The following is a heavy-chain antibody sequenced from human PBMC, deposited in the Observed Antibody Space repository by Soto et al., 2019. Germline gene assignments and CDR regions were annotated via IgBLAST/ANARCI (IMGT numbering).Heavy chain of an antibody. Sequence: GGSLRLSCAASGFTFSSYGMHWVRQAPGKGLEWVAVISYDGSNKYYADSVKGRFTISRTNSKNTLYLQMNSLRAEDTAVYYCAKDFLTKSIVVVVAEDEPGDYWGQGTLVTVSS. J-gene: IGHJ4*02. D-gene: IGHD2-15*01. CDR2: ISYDGSNK. V-gene: IGHV3-30*18. CDR1: GFTFSSYG. CDR3: AKDFLTKSIVVVVAEDEPGDY.